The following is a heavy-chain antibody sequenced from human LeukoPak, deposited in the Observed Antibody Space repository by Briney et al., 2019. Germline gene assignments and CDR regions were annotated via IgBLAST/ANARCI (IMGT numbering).Heavy chain of an antibody. Sequence: ASVKVSCKASGGTFSSYAISWVRQAPGQGLEWMGGIIPIFGTANYAQKFQGRVTITTDESTSTAYMELSSLRSDDTAVYYCARERIAVAGTWTYYYYGMDVWGQGTTVTVSS. CDR3: ARERIAVAGTWTYYYYGMDV. V-gene: IGHV1-69*05. J-gene: IGHJ6*02. CDR2: IIPIFGTA. CDR1: GGTFSSYA. D-gene: IGHD6-19*01.